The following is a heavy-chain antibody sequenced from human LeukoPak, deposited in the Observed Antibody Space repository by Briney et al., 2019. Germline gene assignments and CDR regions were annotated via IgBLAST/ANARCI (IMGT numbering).Heavy chain of an antibody. V-gene: IGHV1-2*02. CDR1: GYTFTGYY. Sequence: ASVKVSCKASGYTFTGYYMHWVRQAPGQGLQWMGWINPNSGGTNYAQKFQGRVTMTRDTSISTVYMELSSLRSEDTAVYYCARESLSAFDIWGQGTMVTVSS. CDR3: ARESLSAFDI. D-gene: IGHD2-8*01. J-gene: IGHJ3*02. CDR2: INPNSGGT.